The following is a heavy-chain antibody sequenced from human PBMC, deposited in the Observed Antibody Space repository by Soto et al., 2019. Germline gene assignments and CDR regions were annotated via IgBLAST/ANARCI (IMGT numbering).Heavy chain of an antibody. CDR1: GLNFPSDD. V-gene: IGHV1-8*01. CDR2: MNPISNSR. J-gene: IGHJ3*02. CDR3: ARYRTIAPMAFDI. D-gene: IGHD3-9*01. Sequence: QAQLVQSGAEVKRPGASVKVSCKASGLNFPSDDIEWVRQTTGQGLEWMGWMNPISNSRGYTQNFQGRVTMTWNSPTSTAYMELSSLRSEDTAIYYCARYRTIAPMAFDIWGQGTLVTVSS.